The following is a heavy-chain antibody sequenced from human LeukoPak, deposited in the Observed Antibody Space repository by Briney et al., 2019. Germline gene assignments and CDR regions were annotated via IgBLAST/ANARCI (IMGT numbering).Heavy chain of an antibody. Sequence: GASVKVSCKASGYTFTSYDINWVRQATGQGLEWMGWMNPNSGNTGYAQKFQGRVTMTRDTSISTAYMELSRLRSDDTAVYYCARAIEVDWFDPWGQGTLVTVSS. CDR3: ARAIEVDWFDP. V-gene: IGHV1-8*01. J-gene: IGHJ5*02. CDR2: MNPNSGNT. CDR1: GYTFTSYD. D-gene: IGHD2-21*01.